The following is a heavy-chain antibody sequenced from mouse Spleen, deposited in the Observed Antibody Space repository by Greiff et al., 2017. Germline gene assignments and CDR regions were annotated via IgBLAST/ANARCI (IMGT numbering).Heavy chain of an antibody. CDR2: IDPETGGT. Sequence: QVQLQQSGAELVRPGASVTLSCKASGYTFTDYEMHWVKQTPVHGLEWIGAIDPETGGTAYNQKFKGKAILTADKSSSTAYMELRSLTSEDSAVYYCTRKDSYYRYFDYWGQGTTLTVSS. D-gene: IGHD2-12*01. V-gene: IGHV1-15*01. CDR1: GYTFTDYE. CDR3: TRKDSYYRYFDY. J-gene: IGHJ2*01.